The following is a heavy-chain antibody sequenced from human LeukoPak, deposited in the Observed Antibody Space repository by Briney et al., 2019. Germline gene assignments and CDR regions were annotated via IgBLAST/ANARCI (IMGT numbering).Heavy chain of an antibody. V-gene: IGHV3-33*01. D-gene: IGHD3-22*01. J-gene: IGHJ4*02. CDR3: TREASKGYYDTSGYYYDY. CDR2: IWSDGSYK. Sequence: PGRSPRLSCAASGFTFSKYGMHWVRQAPGKGLEWVAVIWSDGSYKNYADSVKGRFSISRDNSKNTLYLQMNSLRADDTAVYYCTREASKGYYDTSGYYYDYWGQGPLVTVSS. CDR1: GFTFSKYG.